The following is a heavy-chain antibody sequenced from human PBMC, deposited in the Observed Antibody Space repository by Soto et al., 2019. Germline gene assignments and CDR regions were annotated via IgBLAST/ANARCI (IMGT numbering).Heavy chain of an antibody. Sequence: VQLLESGGDLVQPGGSLRLSCVASGFILNNYAMSWVRQAPGKGLEWVSTIGGTDGDSDGVPWYEDSVKGRFTISRDSSANSLFLHMDNLSAEESARYYCVKGGRNWGAFDFWGQGTTVVVSS. V-gene: IGHV3-23*01. CDR3: VKGGRNWGAFDF. CDR2: IGGTDGDSDGVP. D-gene: IGHD7-27*01. J-gene: IGHJ3*01. CDR1: GFILNNYA.